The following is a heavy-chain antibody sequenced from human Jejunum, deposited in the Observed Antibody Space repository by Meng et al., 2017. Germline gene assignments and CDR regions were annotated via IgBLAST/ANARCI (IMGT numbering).Heavy chain of an antibody. CDR1: RCHITRSNW. CDR3: ARFDISTAGRGDY. V-gene: IGHV4-4*02. J-gene: IGHJ4*02. CDR2: IFHSGST. D-gene: IGHD6-13*01. Sequence: QDQLWSSSPRRDKHSGTLALPAAVSRCHITRSNWWSWVRQPPGKGLEWIREIFHSGSTNYNPPLKSRVTISVEKSKNQFSLKVTSVTAADTATYYCARFDISTAGRGDYWGQGILVTVSS.